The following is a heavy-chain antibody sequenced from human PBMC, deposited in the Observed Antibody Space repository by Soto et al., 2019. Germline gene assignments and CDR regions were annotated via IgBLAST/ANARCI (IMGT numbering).Heavy chain of an antibody. D-gene: IGHD6-13*01. J-gene: IGHJ2*01. CDR3: ARLEQQLVDYWYFDL. V-gene: IGHV1-69*12. CDR1: GGTFSSYA. CDR2: IVPMFGTA. Sequence: QVQLLQSGAEVKKPGSSVKVSCKTSGGTFSSYAINWVRQAPGQGLEWMGGIVPMFGTAKNAQKFQDRVTXXADESTSTAYMELTSLRSDDTAVYYCARLEQQLVDYWYFDLWGRGTLVTVSS.